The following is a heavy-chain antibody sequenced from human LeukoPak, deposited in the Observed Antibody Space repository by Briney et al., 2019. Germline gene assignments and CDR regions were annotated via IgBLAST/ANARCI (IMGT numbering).Heavy chain of an antibody. CDR2: INHSGST. Sequence: SETLSLTCAVYGGSFSGHYWSWIRQPPGKGLEWIGEINHSGSTNYNPSLKSRVTISVDTSKNQFSLKLSSVTAADTAVYYCARHRGVAESDYWGQGTLVTVSS. CDR3: ARHRGVAESDY. J-gene: IGHJ4*02. CDR1: GGSFSGHY. V-gene: IGHV4-34*01. D-gene: IGHD2-15*01.